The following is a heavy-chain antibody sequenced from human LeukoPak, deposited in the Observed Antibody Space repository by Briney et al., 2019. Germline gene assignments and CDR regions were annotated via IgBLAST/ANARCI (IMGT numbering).Heavy chain of an antibody. Sequence: GGSLRLSCAASAFTFDDYGMSWVRQAPGKGLEWVSGINWNGGSTGYADSVKGRFTIFRENAKNSLYLQMDSLRVDDTAVYYCARRDIVVVVSASDYWGQGTLVTVSS. CDR1: AFTFDDYG. V-gene: IGHV3-20*04. D-gene: IGHD2-15*01. CDR2: INWNGGST. J-gene: IGHJ4*02. CDR3: ARRDIVVVVSASDY.